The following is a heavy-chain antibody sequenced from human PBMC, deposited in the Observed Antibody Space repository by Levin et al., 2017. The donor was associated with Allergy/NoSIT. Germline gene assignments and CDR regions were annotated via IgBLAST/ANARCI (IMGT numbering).Heavy chain of an antibody. CDR1: GGSISSYY. CDR2: IYYSGST. Sequence: SETLSLTCTVSGGSISSYYWSWIRQPPGKGLEWIGYIYYSGSTNYNPSLKSRVTISVDTSKNQFSLKLSSVTAADTAVYYCARVGYDILTGYYLAFDIWGQGTMVTVSS. CDR3: ARVGYDILTGYYLAFDI. V-gene: IGHV4-59*01. J-gene: IGHJ3*02. D-gene: IGHD3-9*01.